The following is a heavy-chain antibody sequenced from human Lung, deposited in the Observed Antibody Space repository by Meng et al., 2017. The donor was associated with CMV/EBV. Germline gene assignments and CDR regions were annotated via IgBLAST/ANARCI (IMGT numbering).Heavy chain of an antibody. V-gene: IGHV3-48*03. CDR2: INKNGFNI. Sequence: GGSLRLSFAASGFTFDNYEMNWVRQAPGKGLEWISYINKNGFNIEYADSVKGRFTISRDNAKNSLFLQLGSLRADDTAVYYCARNTLSYYGMDLWGQGATVTVSS. J-gene: IGHJ6*02. D-gene: IGHD1/OR15-1a*01. CDR3: ARNTLSYYGMDL. CDR1: GFTFDNYE.